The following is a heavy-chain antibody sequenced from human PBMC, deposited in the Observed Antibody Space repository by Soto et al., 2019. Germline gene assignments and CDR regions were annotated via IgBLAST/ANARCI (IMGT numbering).Heavy chain of an antibody. D-gene: IGHD3-3*01. Sequence: QVQLVQSGAEVKKPGASVMLSCKASGYTFTGYYMHWVRQAPGQGLEWMGIINPDGGSTRYAQKFQGRVTMTRDTSTRTFHMELSSLRSEDTAMYYCAKAPRGGVIITTYSAHIDYWGQGTLVTVSS. CDR2: INPDGGST. J-gene: IGHJ4*02. V-gene: IGHV1-46*01. CDR1: GYTFTGYY. CDR3: AKAPRGGVIITTYSAHIDY.